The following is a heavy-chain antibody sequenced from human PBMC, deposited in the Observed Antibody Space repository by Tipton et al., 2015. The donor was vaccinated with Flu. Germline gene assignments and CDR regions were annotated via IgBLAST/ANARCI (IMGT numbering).Heavy chain of an antibody. CDR2: IVFIFGSA. D-gene: IGHD3-22*01. V-gene: IGHV1-69*06. Sequence: QVQLVQSGAEVKRPGSSVKVSCKGSEDTFSSHVVSWVRQALGQGFEWMGGIVFIFGSANYAQKFQDRVTITADKSTSTAYMEMSSLRSDDTAVYYCVKGIDSSSPIWGRGTLVTVSS. CDR1: EDTFSSHV. J-gene: IGHJ4*02. CDR3: VKGIDSSSPI.